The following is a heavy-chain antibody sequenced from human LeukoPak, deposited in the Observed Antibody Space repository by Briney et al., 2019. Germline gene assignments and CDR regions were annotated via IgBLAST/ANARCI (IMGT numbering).Heavy chain of an antibody. CDR2: LIPIFGTA. Sequence: SVKVSCKASGGTFRSYAISWVRQAPGQGLGWVGGLIPIFGTANYAQKFQGRVTITADESTSTAYMELSSLRSEDTAVYYCATLRYCSSTSCLKVIDYWGQGTLVTVSS. CDR3: ATLRYCSSTSCLKVIDY. CDR1: GGTFRSYA. D-gene: IGHD2-2*01. J-gene: IGHJ4*02. V-gene: IGHV1-69*01.